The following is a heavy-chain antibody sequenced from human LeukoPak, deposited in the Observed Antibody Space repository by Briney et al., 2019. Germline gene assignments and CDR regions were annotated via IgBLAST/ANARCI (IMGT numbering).Heavy chain of an antibody. D-gene: IGHD5-18*01. CDR2: IYTSGST. Sequence: SETLSLTCTVSGGSISSGSFYWSWIRQPAGKGLEWIGRIYTSGSTNYNPSLKSRVTISVDTSKNQFSLKLSSVTAADTAVYYCARGHRGYSYGSDYWGQGTLVTVSS. J-gene: IGHJ4*02. CDR3: ARGHRGYSYGSDY. V-gene: IGHV4-61*02. CDR1: GGSISSGSFY.